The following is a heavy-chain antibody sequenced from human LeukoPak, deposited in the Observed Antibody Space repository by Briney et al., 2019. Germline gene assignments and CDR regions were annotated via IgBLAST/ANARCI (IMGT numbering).Heavy chain of an antibody. V-gene: IGHV4-61*01. J-gene: IGHJ4*02. D-gene: IGHD6-19*01. CDR1: GGSVSSNSYY. Sequence: PSETLSLTCTVSGGSVSSNSYYWSWVRQPPGKGLEWIGFIDYTGSANYNPSLKSRVTISLDTSKNQFSVKVMSVTAADTAVHYCARIPVAKTFDYWGQGTLVTVSS. CDR2: IDYTGSA. CDR3: ARIPVAKTFDY.